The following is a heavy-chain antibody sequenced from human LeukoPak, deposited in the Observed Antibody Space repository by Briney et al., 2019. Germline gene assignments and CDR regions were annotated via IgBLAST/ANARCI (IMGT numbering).Heavy chain of an antibody. CDR3: ARQTGSGLLILP. V-gene: IGHV4-39*01. Sequence: SETLSLTCTVSGGSISSSSYYWGWIRHPPGKGLEWIGSIYYSGSTYYNPSLKSRAPIPITTSKNQFSLRLTSVTATTTAVIYCARQTGSGLLILPGGQGTLVTVSS. CDR2: IYYSGST. D-gene: IGHD3/OR15-3a*01. J-gene: IGHJ4*02. CDR1: GGSISSSSYY.